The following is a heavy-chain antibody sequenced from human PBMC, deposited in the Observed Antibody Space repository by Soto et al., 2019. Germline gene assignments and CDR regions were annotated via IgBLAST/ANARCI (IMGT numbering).Heavy chain of an antibody. CDR2: IIPVFGTT. V-gene: IGHV1-69*01. Sequence: QVQLVQSGAEVKKPGSSVKVSCKASGGTFNNYAIHWVRQAPGQGLEWVGGIIPVFGTTKYAPKFQGRVTLTADVSTTTVYLEVNSLASEDTAMYYCSRVTSIHVCCTGGTCSFDYWGQGTLVTVSS. J-gene: IGHJ4*02. D-gene: IGHD2-8*02. CDR3: SRVTSIHVCCTGGTCSFDY. CDR1: GGTFNNYA.